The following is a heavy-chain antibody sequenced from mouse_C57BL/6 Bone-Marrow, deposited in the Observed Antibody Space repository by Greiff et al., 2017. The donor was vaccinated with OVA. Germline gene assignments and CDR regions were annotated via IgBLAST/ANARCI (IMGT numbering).Heavy chain of an antibody. J-gene: IGHJ3*01. V-gene: IGHV1-55*01. Sequence: QVQLQQPGAELVKPGASVKMSCKASGYTFTSYWITWVKQRPGQGLEWIGDIYPGSGSTNYNEPLKSKATLTVDTSSSTAYMQLSSLTSEDSAVYYCAREGLYYYGSSPAGFAYWGQGTLVTVSA. CDR3: AREGLYYYGSSPAGFAY. CDR1: GYTFTSYW. CDR2: IYPGSGST. D-gene: IGHD1-1*01.